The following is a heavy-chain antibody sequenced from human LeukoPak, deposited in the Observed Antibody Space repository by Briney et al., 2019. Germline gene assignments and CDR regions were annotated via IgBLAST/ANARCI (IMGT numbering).Heavy chain of an antibody. CDR2: INHSGST. CDR3: ARSAITYSSSENWFDP. J-gene: IGHJ5*02. D-gene: IGHD6-6*01. Sequence: KASETLSLTCAVYGGSFSGYYWSRIRQPPGKGLEWIGEINHSGSTNYNPSLKSRVTISVDTSKNQFSLKLSSVTAADTAVYYCARSAITYSSSENWFDPWGQGTLVTVSS. CDR1: GGSFSGYY. V-gene: IGHV4-34*01.